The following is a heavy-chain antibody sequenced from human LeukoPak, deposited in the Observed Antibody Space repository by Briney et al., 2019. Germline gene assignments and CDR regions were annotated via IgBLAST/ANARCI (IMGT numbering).Heavy chain of an antibody. CDR2: IKEDGSET. V-gene: IGHV3-7*01. CDR3: ARVHHSSSWGTDDC. D-gene: IGHD6-13*01. CDR1: GFTFTAYW. Sequence: GGSLRLSCAAYGFTFTAYWMTWVRQAPGKGLEWVANIKEDGSETYYVDSVRGRFTISRDNAKNSLYLHMNSPRAEDTAVYFCARVHHSSSWGTDDCWGQGTLVTVSS. J-gene: IGHJ4*02.